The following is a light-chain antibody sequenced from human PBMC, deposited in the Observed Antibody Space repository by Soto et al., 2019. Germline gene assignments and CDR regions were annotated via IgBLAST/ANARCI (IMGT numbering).Light chain of an antibody. CDR3: SLFTRSNSYV. CDR2: DVS. Sequence: QSVLTQPASVSGSPGQSITISCTGTSSDVGAYNYVSWYQQHPGKVPKLMIYDVSDRPSGVSNRFSGSKSGNTASLTISGLQAEDEADYYCSLFTRSNSYVFGTGTKLTVL. J-gene: IGLJ1*01. V-gene: IGLV2-14*03. CDR1: SSDVGAYNY.